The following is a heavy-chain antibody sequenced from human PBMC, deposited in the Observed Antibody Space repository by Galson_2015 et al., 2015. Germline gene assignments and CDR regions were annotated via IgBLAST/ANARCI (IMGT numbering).Heavy chain of an antibody. CDR1: GFTFSSYA. J-gene: IGHJ6*02. V-gene: IGHV3-23*01. D-gene: IGHD5-24*01. CDR3: AKGRDGYNYHHYYYGMDV. Sequence: SLRLSCAASGFTFSSYAMSWVRQAPGKGLEWVSAISDSGGSTYNADSVKGRFTISRDNSKNTLYLQMNSLRAEDTALYYCAKGRDGYNYHHYYYGMDVWGQGTTVTVSS. CDR2: ISDSGGST.